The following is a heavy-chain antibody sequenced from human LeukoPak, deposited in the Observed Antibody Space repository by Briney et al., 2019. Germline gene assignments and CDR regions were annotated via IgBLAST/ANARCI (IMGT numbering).Heavy chain of an antibody. D-gene: IGHD1-26*01. V-gene: IGHV4-59*08. J-gene: IGHJ4*02. CDR2: IYYSGST. Sequence: SETLSLTCTVSGGSISSYYWSWLRQPPGKGLEWIGYIYYSGSTNYNPSLKSRVTISVDTSKNQSSLKLSSVTAADTAVYYCASGEGPVGARNYWGQGTLVTVSS. CDR3: ASGEGPVGARNY. CDR1: GGSISSYY.